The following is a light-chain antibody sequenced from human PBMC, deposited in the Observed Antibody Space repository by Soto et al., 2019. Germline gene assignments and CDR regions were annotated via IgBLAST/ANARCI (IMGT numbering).Light chain of an antibody. V-gene: IGKV1-8*01. J-gene: IGKJ1*01. CDR1: QGISSY. Sequence: AIRMSQSPSSLSASTGYRVTITCRASQGISSYLAWYQQKPGKAPKLLIYAASTLQSGVPSRLSGSGSGTEFILTISSLQPDDFPTYYCQHYGGLWAFGQGTKVDIK. CDR2: AAS. CDR3: QHYGGLWA.